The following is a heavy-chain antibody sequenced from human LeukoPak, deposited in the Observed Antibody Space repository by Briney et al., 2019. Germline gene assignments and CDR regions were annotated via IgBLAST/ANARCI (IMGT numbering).Heavy chain of an antibody. CDR3: ARGGASSRYFDY. J-gene: IGHJ4*02. V-gene: IGHV1-69*06. CDR2: IIPIFGTA. Sequence: SVKVSCKASGGTFSSYAISWVRQAPGQGLEWMGGIIPIFGTANYAQKFQGRVTITADKSTSTAYMELSSLRSEDTAVYYCARGGASSRYFDYWGQGTLVTVSS. D-gene: IGHD2-15*01. CDR1: GGTFSSYA.